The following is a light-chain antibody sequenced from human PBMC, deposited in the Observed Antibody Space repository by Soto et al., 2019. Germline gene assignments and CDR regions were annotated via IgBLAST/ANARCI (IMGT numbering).Light chain of an antibody. CDR3: SSYTGSSTLV. CDR2: DVS. CDR1: SSDVGGYSY. V-gene: IGLV2-14*03. J-gene: IGLJ2*01. Sequence: QSALTQPASVSGSPGQSITISCTGTSSDVGGYSYVSWYQQHPGKAPKLIIYDVSNRTSGVSIRFSGSKSGNTASLTISGLQAEDEADYYCSSYTGSSTLVFGGGTKLTVL.